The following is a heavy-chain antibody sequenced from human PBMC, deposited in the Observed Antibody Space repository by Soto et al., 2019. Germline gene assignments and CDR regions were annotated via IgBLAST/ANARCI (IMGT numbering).Heavy chain of an antibody. CDR2: ISANSGKT. Sequence: QVQLVQSGAEVKKPGASVKISCKASGYTFTSYGISWVRQAPGQGLQWMGWISANSGKTDYAQNLQGRVTLTTDTSTSIAYMELRRLTSDDTAIYCCVRDPQRNDYWGQGTLVTVSS. D-gene: IGHD6-25*01. CDR3: VRDPQRNDY. J-gene: IGHJ4*02. V-gene: IGHV1-18*04. CDR1: GYTFTSYG.